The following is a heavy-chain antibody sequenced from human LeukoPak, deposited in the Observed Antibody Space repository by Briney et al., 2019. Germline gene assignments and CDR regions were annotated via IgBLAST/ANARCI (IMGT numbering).Heavy chain of an antibody. CDR1: GFTFSRHG. D-gene: IGHD3-3*01. J-gene: IGHJ4*02. CDR3: ARDRAWNYFDY. CDR2: ITNDGSRK. V-gene: IGHV3-30*03. Sequence: GGSLRLSCAPSGFTFSRHGMHWVRQAPGKGLEWVAIITNDGSRKYYAHSVEGRFTISRDNSKNTLYLQMDSLRAEDAAVYYCARDRAWNYFDYWGQGTLVTVSS.